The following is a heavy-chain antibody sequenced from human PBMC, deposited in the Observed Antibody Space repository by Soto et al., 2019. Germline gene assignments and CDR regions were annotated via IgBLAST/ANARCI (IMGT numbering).Heavy chain of an antibody. V-gene: IGHV1-69*13. Sequence: SVTVSCMASGCTFSSYDISWVRQAPGQGLEWMGEIIRIFGTANYAQKLQGRVTITADEATSTAYMELSRLRSEVTAVDYCAREGPRGYSGFDTWGQGTLVTVSS. CDR2: IIRIFGTA. CDR1: GCTFSSYD. D-gene: IGHD5-12*01. CDR3: AREGPRGYSGFDT. J-gene: IGHJ5*02.